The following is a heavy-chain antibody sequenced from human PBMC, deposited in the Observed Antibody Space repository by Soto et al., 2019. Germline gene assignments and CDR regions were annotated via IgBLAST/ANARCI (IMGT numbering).Heavy chain of an antibody. J-gene: IGHJ6*02. CDR1: GFTFDDYA. CDR2: ISWNSGSI. CDR3: AKSEGIVVATSWYYYGMDV. V-gene: IGHV3-9*01. Sequence: SLRLSCAASGFTFDDYAMHWVRQAPGKGLEWVSGISWNSGSIGYADSVKGRFTISRDNAKNSLYLQMNSLRAEDTALYYCAKSEGIVVATSWYYYGMDVWGQGTTVTVSS. D-gene: IGHD3-22*01.